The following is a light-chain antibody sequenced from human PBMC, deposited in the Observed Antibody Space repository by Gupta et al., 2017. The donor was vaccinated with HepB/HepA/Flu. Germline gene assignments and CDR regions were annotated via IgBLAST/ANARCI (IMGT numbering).Light chain of an antibody. V-gene: IGLV1-40*01. CDR3: HYYDNRMRGWV. J-gene: IGLJ3*02. CDR2: TNS. Sequence: QSVLTQPPSVSGAPGQTVTISCTGSSSNIGAGSGLHCYHHLPGTAPKLPSDTNSNRPSGVPDRFSASKAGTSASRVIHGLKAEDEAEDDCHYYDNRMRGWVFGGGTKLTVL. CDR1: SSNIGAGSG.